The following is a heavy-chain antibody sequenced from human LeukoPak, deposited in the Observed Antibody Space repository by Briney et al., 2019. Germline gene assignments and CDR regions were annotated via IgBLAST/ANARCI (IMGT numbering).Heavy chain of an antibody. Sequence: PSETLSLTCTVSGGSISSYYLSWLRRPRGKGLEWIGYIYYSGSTNYNPSLKSRVTISVDKSKNQFSLKLSSVTAADTAVYYCARNHGRFDPWGQGTLVTVSS. V-gene: IGHV4-59*12. D-gene: IGHD1-14*01. CDR1: GGSISSYY. CDR2: IYYSGST. CDR3: ARNHGRFDP. J-gene: IGHJ5*02.